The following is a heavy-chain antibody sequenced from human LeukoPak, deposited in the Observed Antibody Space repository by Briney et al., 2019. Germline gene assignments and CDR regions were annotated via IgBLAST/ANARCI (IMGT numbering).Heavy chain of an antibody. CDR3: ARHSLRQWGPSGWFDP. V-gene: IGHV4-39*01. Sequence: SESLSLTCTVSGGSINSTTYYWGWIRQPPGRGLEWIGSIYYSGCTYYNASLKSRAIISVDTSKSLLSLKLGSVTAADTAAYYCARHSLRQWGPSGWFDPWGQGTLVTVSS. J-gene: IGHJ5*02. D-gene: IGHD6-19*01. CDR1: GGSINSTTYY. CDR2: IYYSGCT.